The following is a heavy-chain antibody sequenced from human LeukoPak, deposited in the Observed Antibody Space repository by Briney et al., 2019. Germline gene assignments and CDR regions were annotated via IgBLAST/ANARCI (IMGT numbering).Heavy chain of an antibody. D-gene: IGHD3-9*01. V-gene: IGHV4-61*02. CDR2: IYTSGST. Sequence: SETLSLTCTVSGGSISSGYYYWSWIRQPAGKGLEWIGRIYTSGSTNYNPSLKSRVTILVDTSKNQFSLKLSSVTAADTAVYYCAREVQYDILTGYYGFDPWGQGTLVTVSS. CDR1: GGSISSGYYY. CDR3: AREVQYDILTGYYGFDP. J-gene: IGHJ5*02.